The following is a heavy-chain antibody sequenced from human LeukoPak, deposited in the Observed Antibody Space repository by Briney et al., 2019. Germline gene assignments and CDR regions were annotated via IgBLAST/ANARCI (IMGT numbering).Heavy chain of an antibody. CDR2: ISGDGGST. Sequence: HPGGSLRLSCAASGFTFTTYTMNWVRQAPGKGLEWVSLISGDGGSTYYADSVKGRFTISRDNSKNSLYLQMNSLRTEDTALYYCAKVPTVVTPNFDYWGQGTLVTVSS. J-gene: IGHJ4*02. CDR3: AKVPTVVTPNFDY. V-gene: IGHV3-43*02. CDR1: GFTFTTYT. D-gene: IGHD4-23*01.